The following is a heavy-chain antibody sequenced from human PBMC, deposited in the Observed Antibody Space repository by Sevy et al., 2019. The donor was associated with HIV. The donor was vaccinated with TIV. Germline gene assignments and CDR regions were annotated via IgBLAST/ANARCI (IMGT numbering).Heavy chain of an antibody. V-gene: IGHV3-33*01. D-gene: IGHD1-26*01. CDR3: ARESGSDWYLDY. CDR1: GFIFSRYG. CDR2: IFNDGKTK. J-gene: IGHJ4*02. Sequence: GGSLRLSCKASGFIFSRYGVHWVRQAPGKGLEWVASIFNDGKTKYYGDAVKGRFTISRDDSKNTLYLQMDSLRAEDMAVYYCARESGSDWYLDYWGQGTLVTVSS.